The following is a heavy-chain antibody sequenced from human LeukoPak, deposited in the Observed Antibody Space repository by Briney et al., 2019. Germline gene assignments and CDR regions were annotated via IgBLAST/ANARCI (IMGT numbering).Heavy chain of an antibody. Sequence: ASVKVSCKASGYSFSGYYMHWVLQAPGQGLEWMGRIKPNSCATDYAQKFQDRVTMTRDTSTGTAYMEVSWLRSGETAVYYCARKSASGSWPDYWGQGTLVTVSS. D-gene: IGHD6-25*01. J-gene: IGHJ4*02. CDR1: GYSFSGYY. CDR2: IKPNSCAT. CDR3: ARKSASGSWPDY. V-gene: IGHV1-2*06.